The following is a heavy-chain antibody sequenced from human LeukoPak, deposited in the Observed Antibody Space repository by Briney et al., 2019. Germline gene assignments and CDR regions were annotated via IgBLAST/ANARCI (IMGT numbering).Heavy chain of an antibody. CDR2: ISSSSSDI. V-gene: IGHV3-21*04. D-gene: IGHD4-23*01. CDR1: GFTFSSYS. Sequence: GGSLRLSCAASGFTFSSYSMNWVRQAPGKGLEWVSSISSSSSDIYYPDSVKGRFTISRDNAKNSLYLQMNSLRAEDTAVYYCAKDGLYGGNSAEYFQHWGQGTLVTVSS. CDR3: AKDGLYGGNSAEYFQH. J-gene: IGHJ1*01.